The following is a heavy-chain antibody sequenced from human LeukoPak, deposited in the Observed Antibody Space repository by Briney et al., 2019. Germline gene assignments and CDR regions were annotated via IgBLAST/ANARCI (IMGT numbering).Heavy chain of an antibody. V-gene: IGHV4-34*01. CDR2: INHSGST. CDR3: ARARGYCSNTSCYRRGAFDI. J-gene: IGHJ3*02. CDR1: GGSFSGFY. Sequence: PSETLSLTCAVYGGSFSGFYWSWISQPPGRGLGWIGEINHSGSTNYNTSLKSRVTISVDTSKNQFSLKLSSVTDADTAVYYCARARGYCSNTSCYRRGAFDIWGQGTRVTVSS. D-gene: IGHD2-2*02.